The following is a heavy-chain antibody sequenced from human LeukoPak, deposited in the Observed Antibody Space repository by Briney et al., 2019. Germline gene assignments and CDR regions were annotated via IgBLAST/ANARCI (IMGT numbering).Heavy chain of an antibody. J-gene: IGHJ6*03. CDR1: GYSISSGYY. D-gene: IGHD2-2*01. Sequence: SETLSLTCTVSGYSISSGYYWVWIRQPPGKGLEWIGSSYRSGSANYNTSLKSRVTISVDTSKNQFSLKVSSVTAADTAVYYCARGDCSSTICYSPMDVWGKGTTVTVSS. V-gene: IGHV4-38-2*02. CDR2: SYRSGSA. CDR3: ARGDCSSTICYSPMDV.